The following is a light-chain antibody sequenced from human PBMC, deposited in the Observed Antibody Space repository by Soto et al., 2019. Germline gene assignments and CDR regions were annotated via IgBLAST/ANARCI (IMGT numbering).Light chain of an antibody. J-gene: IGKJ2*01. V-gene: IGKV1-33*01. CDR1: QDIGNY. Sequence: DIQVTQYPSSLSASVGDRVTIACQANQDIGNYLNWYQQKPGKAPRLLIYDASNLEIGVPSRFSGSVSGTDFTFTISNLQPEDIATYYCQQYDTLPPYTFGQGTKVELK. CDR2: DAS. CDR3: QQYDTLPPYT.